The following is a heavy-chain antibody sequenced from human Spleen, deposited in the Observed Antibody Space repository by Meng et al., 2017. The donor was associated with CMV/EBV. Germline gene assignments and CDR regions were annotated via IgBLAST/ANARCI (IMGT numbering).Heavy chain of an antibody. CDR1: GYTFTSYC. D-gene: IGHD1-1*01. V-gene: IGHV5-51*01. CDR2: IYTGDSDT. CDR3: ARRTGTTSRYFDP. Sequence: CKGSGYTFTSYCIAWVRLMPGKGLEWMGIIYTGDSDTRDSPSFQGHVTISADTSINTAYLQWGSLKASDTAMYYCARRTGTTSRYFDPWGQGTLVTVSS. J-gene: IGHJ5*02.